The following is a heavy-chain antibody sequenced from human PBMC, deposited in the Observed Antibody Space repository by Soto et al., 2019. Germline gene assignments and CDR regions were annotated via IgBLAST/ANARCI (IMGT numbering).Heavy chain of an antibody. CDR1: GFTFSSYW. D-gene: IGHD3-3*01. Sequence: EVQLVESGGGLVQPGGSLRLSCAASGFTFSSYWMSWVRQAPGKGLEWVANIKQDGSEKYYVDSVKGRFTISRDNAKNPLYLQMNSLRAEDTAVYYCARVPPPDYDFWSGPPPGAFDIWGQGTMVTVSS. CDR2: IKQDGSEK. V-gene: IGHV3-7*01. CDR3: ARVPPPDYDFWSGPPPGAFDI. J-gene: IGHJ3*02.